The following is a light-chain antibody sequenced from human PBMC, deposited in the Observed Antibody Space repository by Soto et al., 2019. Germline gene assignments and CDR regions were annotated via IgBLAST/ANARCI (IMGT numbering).Light chain of an antibody. J-gene: IGKJ2*01. Sequence: EIVVTQSPATLSLSPGERATLSCRASQSVSSYLAWYQQKPGQAPRLLIYGASTRATGFPARFSGSGSGTEFILTISSLQSEDFAVYYCHHYNSWPYTFGQGTKVDIK. CDR3: HHYNSWPYT. CDR2: GAS. V-gene: IGKV3-15*01. CDR1: QSVSSY.